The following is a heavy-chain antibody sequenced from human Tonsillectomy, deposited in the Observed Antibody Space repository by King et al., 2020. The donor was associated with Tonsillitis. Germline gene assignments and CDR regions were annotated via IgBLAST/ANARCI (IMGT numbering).Heavy chain of an antibody. J-gene: IGHJ4*02. D-gene: IGHD6-19*01. CDR1: GFTVSSKY. V-gene: IGHV3-66*01. CDR2: IYSDGRR. CDR3: ARWTGIAVAGHFDY. Sequence: QLVQSGGNLVQPGGSLRLSCAASGFTVSSKYMTWVRQAPGKGLEWVSAIYSDGRRYYTDSVRGRFSISRDDSRNTVALEMNDLRVGDTAVYYCARWTGIAVAGHFDYWGQGILVTVSS.